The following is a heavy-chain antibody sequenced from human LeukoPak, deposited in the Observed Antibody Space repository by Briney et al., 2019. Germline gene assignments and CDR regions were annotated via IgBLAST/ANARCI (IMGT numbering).Heavy chain of an antibody. D-gene: IGHD3-3*01. CDR1: GGSISSYY. Sequence: SETLSLTCTVSGGSISSYYWSWIRQPPGKGLEWIGYIYYSGSTNYNPSLKSRVTISVDTSKNQFSLKLSSVTAADTAVYYCARDVRFLGYFDYWGQGTLVTVSS. J-gene: IGHJ4*02. CDR2: IYYSGST. V-gene: IGHV4-59*01. CDR3: ARDVRFLGYFDY.